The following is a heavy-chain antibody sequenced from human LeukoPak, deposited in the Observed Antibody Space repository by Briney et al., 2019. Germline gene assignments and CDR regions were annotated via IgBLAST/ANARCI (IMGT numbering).Heavy chain of an antibody. V-gene: IGHV4-34*01. CDR2: INHSGST. CDR1: GVSFSGYY. D-gene: IGHD3-22*01. Sequence: SETLSLTCAVYGVSFSGYYWSWVRQPPGKGLEWIGEINHSGSTNYNPSLKSRVTISVDTSKNQFSLKLSSVTAADTAVYYCARGRHYYDSSGYPYWGQGTLVTVSS. CDR3: ARGRHYYDSSGYPY. J-gene: IGHJ4*02.